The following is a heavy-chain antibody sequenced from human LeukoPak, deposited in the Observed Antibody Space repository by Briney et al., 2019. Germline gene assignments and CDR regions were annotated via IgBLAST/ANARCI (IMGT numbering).Heavy chain of an antibody. CDR1: GFTFSSYA. CDR2: ISYDGSNK. D-gene: IGHD3-22*01. J-gene: IGHJ4*02. CDR3: ARADGGGSSGSPIDY. V-gene: IGHV3-30*04. Sequence: GGSLRLSCAASGFTFSSYAMHWVRQAPGKGLEWVAVISYDGSNKYYADSVKGRFTISRDNSKNTLYLQMNSLRAEGTAVYYCARADGGGSSGSPIDYWGQGTLVTVSS.